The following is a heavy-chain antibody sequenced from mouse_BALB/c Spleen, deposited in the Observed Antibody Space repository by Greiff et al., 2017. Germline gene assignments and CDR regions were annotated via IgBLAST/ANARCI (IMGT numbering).Heavy chain of an antibody. D-gene: IGHD1-1*01. V-gene: IGHV3-8*02. CDR1: GDSITSGY. CDR3: ARYITTVVGDAMDY. CDR2: ISYSGST. J-gene: IGHJ4*01. Sequence: EVQLQESGPSLVKPSQTLSLTCSVTGDSITSGYWNWIRKFPGNKLEYMGYISYSGSTYYNPSLKSRISITRDTSKNQYYLQLNSVTTEDTATYYCARYITTVVGDAMDYWGQGTSVTVSS.